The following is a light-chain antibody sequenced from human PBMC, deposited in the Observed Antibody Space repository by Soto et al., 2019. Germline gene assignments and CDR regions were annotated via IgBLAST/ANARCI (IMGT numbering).Light chain of an antibody. J-gene: IGKJ2*01. CDR3: QQYDGH. CDR2: DAS. CDR1: QSINTW. Sequence: DIQMTQSHSTVSASVGERVTITCRASQSINTWLAWYQQKPGKAPRVLIYDASSLQSGVPARFSGSGSGTEFTLTISSLEPDDFATYYCQQYDGHFGQGTKLEIK. V-gene: IGKV1-5*01.